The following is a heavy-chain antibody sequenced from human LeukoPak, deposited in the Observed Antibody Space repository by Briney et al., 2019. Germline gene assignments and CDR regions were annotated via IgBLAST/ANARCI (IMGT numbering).Heavy chain of an antibody. CDR3: AREGYYDSSGYFFDS. CDR1: GFTFSTYT. CDR2: IRSSSYYI. D-gene: IGHD3-22*01. Sequence: GGFLTLACAASGFTFSTYTMNWVRQAPGKGLEWVSSIRSSSYYIYYADSGKGGFTISRDNAKNSLYLYMTSLRAEDTAVYYCAREGYYDSSGYFFDSWGQGTLVTVSS. V-gene: IGHV3-21*01. J-gene: IGHJ4*02.